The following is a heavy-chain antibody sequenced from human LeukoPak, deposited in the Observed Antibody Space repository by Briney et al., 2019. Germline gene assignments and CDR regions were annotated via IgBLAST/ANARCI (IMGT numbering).Heavy chain of an antibody. D-gene: IGHD3-22*01. CDR2: ITPSGST. CDR1: GGSFSGYF. V-gene: IGHV4-34*01. CDR3: AISFYYDSRNY. Sequence: PSETLSLTFVVYGGSFSGYFWSWIRQPPGKGLEWIGEITPSGSTNYSPSLKSRVSISIDTSKKKLSLRLTSVTAADSAVYYCAISFYYDSRNYWGQGTLVTVSS. J-gene: IGHJ4*02.